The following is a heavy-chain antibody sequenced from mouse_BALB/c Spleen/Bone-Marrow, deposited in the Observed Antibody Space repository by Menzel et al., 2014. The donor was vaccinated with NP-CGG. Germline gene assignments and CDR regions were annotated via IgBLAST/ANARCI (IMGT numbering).Heavy chain of an antibody. J-gene: IGHJ1*01. Sequence: EVQLQESGGGLVQPGGSLKVSCAASGFDFXRFWMSWVRQASGKGLEWIGEINPDSSTINYTPSLKDKFIISRDSAKNTLYLQMSKVRSEDTALYYCARRYGSSYRYWYFDVWGAGTTVTVSS. CDR2: INPDSSTI. V-gene: IGHV4-1*02. CDR3: ARRYGSSYRYWYFDV. D-gene: IGHD1-1*01. CDR1: GFDFXRFW.